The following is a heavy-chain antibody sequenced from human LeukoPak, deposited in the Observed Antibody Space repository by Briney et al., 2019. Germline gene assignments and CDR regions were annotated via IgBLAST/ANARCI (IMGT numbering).Heavy chain of an antibody. J-gene: IGHJ3*02. D-gene: IGHD2-21*02. CDR3: ARLIYCAGDCRRAAFDI. V-gene: IGHV1-46*01. CDR2: ISPGGGST. CDR1: GYTFTGYY. Sequence: ASVKVSCKASGYTFTGYYIHWVRQAPGQGLQWMGMISPGGGSTTYAQEFQGRVTMTRDTSTTTVYMELSSLRSEDTAMYYCARLIYCAGDCRRAAFDIWGQGTMVTVSS.